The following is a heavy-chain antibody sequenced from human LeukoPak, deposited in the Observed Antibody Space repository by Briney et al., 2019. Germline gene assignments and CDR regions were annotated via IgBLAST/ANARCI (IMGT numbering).Heavy chain of an antibody. V-gene: IGHV4-59*11. D-gene: IGHD3-22*01. J-gene: IGHJ4*02. CDR2: INYSEIT. Sequence: SETLSLTCTVSGGSISSHYWGWVRQPAGGGRGWIWFINYSEITTYNPSLKSRATISVDTSKNQFSLKLSSVTAADTAVYYCARGDYYDSSGFESWGQGTLVTVSS. CDR3: ARGDYYDSSGFES. CDR1: GGSISSHY.